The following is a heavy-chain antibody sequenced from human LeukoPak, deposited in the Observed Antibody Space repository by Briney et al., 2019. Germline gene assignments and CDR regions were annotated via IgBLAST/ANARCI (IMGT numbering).Heavy chain of an antibody. V-gene: IGHV4-34*01. CDR3: ARSLSIAAAGDDY. CDR1: GGSLSNYY. D-gene: IGHD6-13*01. Sequence: TSETLSLTCTVSGGSLSNYYWSWIRQPPGKGLEWIGEINHSGSTNYNPSLKSRVTISVDTSKNQFSLKLSSVTAADTAVYYCARSLSIAAAGDDYWGQGTLVTVSS. J-gene: IGHJ4*02. CDR2: INHSGST.